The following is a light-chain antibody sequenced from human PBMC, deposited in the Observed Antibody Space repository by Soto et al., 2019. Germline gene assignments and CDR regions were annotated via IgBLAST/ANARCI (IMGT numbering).Light chain of an antibody. V-gene: IGKV3-15*01. CDR1: QSVSSN. CDR3: QQYHSWTPYT. Sequence: EIVMTQSPATLSVSPGERATLSCRASQSVSSNLAWYQQKPGQTPRLLIYGASTRATGIPARFSGSGSGTEFTLTISSLRSEDLAVYYCQQYHSWTPYTFGQGTKLEIK. CDR2: GAS. J-gene: IGKJ2*01.